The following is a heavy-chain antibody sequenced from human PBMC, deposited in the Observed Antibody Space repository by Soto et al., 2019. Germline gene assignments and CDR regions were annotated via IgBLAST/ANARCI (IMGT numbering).Heavy chain of an antibody. CDR3: AKGLWGGYDFDY. CDR2: ISYDGSNK. Sequence: GGSLRLSCAASGFTFSSYGMHWVRQAPGKGLEWVAVISYDGSNKYYADSLKGRFTISRDNSKNTLYLQINSLRAEDSAVYYCAKGLWGGYDFDYWGQGTLVTVSS. V-gene: IGHV3-30*18. CDR1: GFTFSSYG. D-gene: IGHD5-12*01. J-gene: IGHJ4*02.